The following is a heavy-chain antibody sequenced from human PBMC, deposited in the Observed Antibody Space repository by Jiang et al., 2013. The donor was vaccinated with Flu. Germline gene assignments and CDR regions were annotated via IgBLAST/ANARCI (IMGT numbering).Heavy chain of an antibody. CDR1: FSSYA. Sequence: FSSYAISWVRTGPLGQGLEWMGGIIPILGIANYAQKFQGRVTITADKSTSTAYMELSSLRSEDTAVYYCATGNIAVAGISRGHQFLSWFDPWGQGTLVTVSS. CDR2: IIPILGIA. CDR3: ATGNIAVAGISRGHQFLSWFDP. J-gene: IGHJ5*02. V-gene: IGHV1-69*10. D-gene: IGHD6-19*01.